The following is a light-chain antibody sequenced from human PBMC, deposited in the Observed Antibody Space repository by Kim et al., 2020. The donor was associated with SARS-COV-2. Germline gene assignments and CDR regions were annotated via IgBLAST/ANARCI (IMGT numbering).Light chain of an antibody. CDR3: QTWGTSVV. Sequence: SYELTQPPSVSVSPGQTASIPCSGYRLGEKFASWYQQMPGQSPILVIYQDTQRAPGIPERFSGSNSGDTATLTIAGTQAMDEAHYYCQTWGTSVVFGGGT. J-gene: IGLJ2*01. CDR1: RLGEKF. CDR2: QDT. V-gene: IGLV3-1*01.